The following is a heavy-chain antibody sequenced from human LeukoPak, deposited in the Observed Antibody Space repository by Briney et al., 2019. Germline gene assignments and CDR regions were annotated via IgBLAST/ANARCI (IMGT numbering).Heavy chain of an antibody. D-gene: IGHD3-22*01. Sequence: SETLSLTCTVSGGSISSYYWSWIQQPPGKGLEWIGYIYYSGSTNYNPSLKSRVTISVDTSKNQFSLKLSSVTAADTAVYYCARALLRPWFDPWGQGTLVTVSS. J-gene: IGHJ5*02. V-gene: IGHV4-59*01. CDR1: GGSISSYY. CDR3: ARALLRPWFDP. CDR2: IYYSGST.